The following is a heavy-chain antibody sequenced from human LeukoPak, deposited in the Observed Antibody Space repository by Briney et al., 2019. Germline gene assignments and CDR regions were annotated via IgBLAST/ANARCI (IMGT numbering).Heavy chain of an antibody. D-gene: IGHD6-25*01. J-gene: IGHJ4*02. CDR1: GYTFTSYG. Sequence: ASVTVSCKASGYTFTSYGISWVRQAPGQGLEWMGWINPNSGGTNYAQKFQGRVTMTRDTSISTAYMELSRLRSDDTAVYYCARDSYSSARLGTFDYWGQGTLVTVSS. CDR2: INPNSGGT. V-gene: IGHV1-2*02. CDR3: ARDSYSSARLGTFDY.